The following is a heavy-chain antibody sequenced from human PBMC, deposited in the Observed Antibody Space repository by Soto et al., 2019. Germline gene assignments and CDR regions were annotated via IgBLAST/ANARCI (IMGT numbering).Heavy chain of an antibody. CDR1: GFSFSPYN. Sequence: EVQLVESGGGLVTPGESLRISCAASGFSFSPYNMDWVRQAPGKGLEWVSSISSSSSYIFYADLVTGRFTISRDNARNSLFLQMDSLRVDVTVVYVWGRVGAAGSIERREYDYGGQGTLVTVSS. CDR3: GRVGAAGSIERREYDY. J-gene: IGHJ4*02. CDR2: ISSSSSYI. D-gene: IGHD2-15*01. V-gene: IGHV3-21*01.